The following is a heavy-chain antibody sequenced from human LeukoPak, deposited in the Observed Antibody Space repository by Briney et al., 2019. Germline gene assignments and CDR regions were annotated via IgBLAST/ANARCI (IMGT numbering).Heavy chain of an antibody. CDR3: ARDPGIAVAGGNWFDP. Sequence: GASVKVSCKASGYTFSNYGISWVRQAPGQGLEWMGWISNYNGDTNYAQNLQGRVTMTTDTSTSTAYMELRSLRSDDTAVYYCARDPGIAVAGGNWFDPWGQGTLVTVSS. V-gene: IGHV1-18*01. CDR2: ISNYNGDT. J-gene: IGHJ5*02. CDR1: GYTFSNYG. D-gene: IGHD6-19*01.